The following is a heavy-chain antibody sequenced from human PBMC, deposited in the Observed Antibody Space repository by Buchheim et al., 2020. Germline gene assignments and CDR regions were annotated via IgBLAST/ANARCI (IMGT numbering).Heavy chain of an antibody. D-gene: IGHD3-22*01. J-gene: IGHJ4*02. CDR1: GFTFSSYA. CDR2: ISGSGGST. V-gene: IGHV3-23*01. CDR3: AKFGVSGYYLNRNVDY. Sequence: VQVLESGGGLVQPGGSLRLSCAASGFTFSSYAMGWVRQAPGKGLEWVSTISGSGGSTSYADSVKGRFTISRDNSRDTLFLQMNSLRAEDTAVYYCAKFGVSGYYLNRNVDYWGQGTL.